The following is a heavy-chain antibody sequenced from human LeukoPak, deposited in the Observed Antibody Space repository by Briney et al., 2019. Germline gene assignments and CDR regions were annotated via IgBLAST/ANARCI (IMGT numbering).Heavy chain of an antibody. CDR3: ARATTYYYDSSGYYDY. V-gene: IGHV4-34*01. CDR1: GGSFSGYY. Sequence: PSETLSLTCAVYGGSFSGYYWSWIRQPPGKGLEWIGEINHSGSTNYNPSLKSRVTISVDTSKNQFSLKLSSVPAADTAVYYCARATTYYYDSSGYYDYWGQGTLVTVSS. J-gene: IGHJ4*02. CDR2: INHSGST. D-gene: IGHD3-22*01.